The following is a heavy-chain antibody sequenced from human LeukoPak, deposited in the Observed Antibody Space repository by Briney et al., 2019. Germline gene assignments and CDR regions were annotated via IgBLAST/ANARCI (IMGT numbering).Heavy chain of an antibody. CDR3: ARDAFSYYYYMDV. CDR1: GFTFSSYW. Sequence: GGSLRLSCAASGFTFSSYWMSWVRQAPGKGLEWVANIKHDGSEKYYVDSVKGRFTISRDNAKNSLYLQMNSLRAEDTAVYYCARDAFSYYYYMDVWGKGTTVTVSS. J-gene: IGHJ6*03. V-gene: IGHV3-7*01. CDR2: IKHDGSEK.